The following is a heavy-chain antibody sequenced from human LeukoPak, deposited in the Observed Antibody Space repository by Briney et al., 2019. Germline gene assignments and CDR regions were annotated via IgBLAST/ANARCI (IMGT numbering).Heavy chain of an antibody. D-gene: IGHD1-1*01. CDR1: GGSISSSSYH. CDR2: IYYSGST. CDR3: ASLMTTGTTNFDY. Sequence: PSETLSLTCTVSGGSISSSSYHWGWIRQPPGKGLEWIGSIYYSGSTYYNPSLKSRVTISVDTSKNQFSLKLSSVTAADTAVYYCASLMTTGTTNFDYWGQGTLVTVSS. V-gene: IGHV4-39*07. J-gene: IGHJ4*02.